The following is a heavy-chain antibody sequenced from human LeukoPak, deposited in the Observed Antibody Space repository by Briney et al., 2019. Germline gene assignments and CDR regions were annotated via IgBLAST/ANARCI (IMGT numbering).Heavy chain of an antibody. CDR1: GFTFSGFW. Sequence: GGSPRLSCAASGFTFSGFWTKWVRQAPGKGLEWVANINQDESQKYYVDSVKGRFTISRDNAKNSLYLQMNSLRAEDTAVYYCARGHHTRGVYDYWGQGTLVTVSS. CDR3: ARGHHTRGVYDY. V-gene: IGHV3-7*01. J-gene: IGHJ4*02. CDR2: INQDESQK. D-gene: IGHD3-10*01.